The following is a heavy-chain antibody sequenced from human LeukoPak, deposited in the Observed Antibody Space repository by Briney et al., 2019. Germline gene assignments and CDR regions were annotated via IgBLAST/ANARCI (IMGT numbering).Heavy chain of an antibody. Sequence: SETLSLTCTVSGYSISSGYFWGWIRQPPGKGLEWIGSIYHSGTTYYNPSLKSRVTISVDTSKNQFSLKVTSVTAADTAVYYCARVGANRSSLYSLDYWGQGSLVTVSS. V-gene: IGHV4-38-2*02. CDR3: ARVGANRSSLYSLDY. CDR1: GYSISSGYF. CDR2: IYHSGTT. J-gene: IGHJ4*02. D-gene: IGHD2-15*01.